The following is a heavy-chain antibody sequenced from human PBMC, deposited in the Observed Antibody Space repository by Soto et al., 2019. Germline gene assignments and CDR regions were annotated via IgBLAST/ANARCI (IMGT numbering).Heavy chain of an antibody. CDR1: EFTFSSYD. J-gene: IGHJ6*02. Sequence: EVQLVESGGGLVQPGGSLSLSCAASEFTFSSYDMHWVRQATGKGLEWVSAIGTAGDTYYPGSVKGRFTISRENAKNSLYLQMNSLRAEDTAVYYCAREVGYSSAFYYYGMDVWGQGTTVTVSS. CDR3: AREVGYSSAFYYYGMDV. CDR2: IGTAGDT. D-gene: IGHD5-18*01. V-gene: IGHV3-13*01.